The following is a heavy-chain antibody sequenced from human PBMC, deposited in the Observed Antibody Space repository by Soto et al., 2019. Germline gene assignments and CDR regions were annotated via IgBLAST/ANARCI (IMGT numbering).Heavy chain of an antibody. CDR1: GFTFSSYA. V-gene: IGHV3-23*01. J-gene: IGHJ4*02. CDR2: ISGSGGST. CDR3: ANIQLWSPAASIDY. Sequence: PGGSLRLSCAASGFTFSSYAMSWVRQAPGKGLEWVSAISGSGGSTYYADSVKGRFTISRDNSKNTLYLQMNSLRAEDTAVYYCANIQLWSPAASIDYWGQGLLVTVSS. D-gene: IGHD5-18*01.